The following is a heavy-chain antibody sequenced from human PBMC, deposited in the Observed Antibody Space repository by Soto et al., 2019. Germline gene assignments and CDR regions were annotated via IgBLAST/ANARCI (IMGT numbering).Heavy chain of an antibody. CDR3: ARASLGRDAFDI. Sequence: SETLSLTCTVSGGSVSSGVYYWSWIRQPPGKGLEWIGYIYYSGSTNNNPSLKSRVTISVDTSKNQFSLKLSSVTAADTAVYYCARASLGRDAFDIWGQGTMVTVSS. D-gene: IGHD6-13*01. V-gene: IGHV4-61*08. CDR1: GGSVSSGVYY. J-gene: IGHJ3*02. CDR2: IYYSGST.